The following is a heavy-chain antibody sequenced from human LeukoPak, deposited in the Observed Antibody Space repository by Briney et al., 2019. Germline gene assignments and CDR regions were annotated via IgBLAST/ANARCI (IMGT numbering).Heavy chain of an antibody. V-gene: IGHV4-59*01. Sequence: SEALSLTCTVSGGSISSYYWSWIRQPPGKGLEWIGYIYYSGSTNYNPSLKSRVTISVDTSKNQFSLKLSSVTAADTAVYYCARDGYNSVYFDYWGQGTLVTVSS. D-gene: IGHD5-24*01. J-gene: IGHJ4*02. CDR2: IYYSGST. CDR1: GGSISSYY. CDR3: ARDGYNSVYFDY.